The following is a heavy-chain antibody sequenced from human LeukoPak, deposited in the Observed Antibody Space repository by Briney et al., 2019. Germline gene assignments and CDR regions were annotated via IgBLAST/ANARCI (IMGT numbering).Heavy chain of an antibody. V-gene: IGHV3-33*06. CDR1: GFTFRSYG. D-gene: IGHD5-24*01. J-gene: IGHJ4*02. CDR2: IWYDGSNQ. CDR3: VKDRWVDY. Sequence: GRSLRLSCAASGFTFRSYGMHWVRQAPGKGLEWVAVIWYDGSNQYYADSVKGRFTISRDNSKNTLYLQMNSLRAEDTAVYYCVKDRWVDYWGQGVLVTVSS.